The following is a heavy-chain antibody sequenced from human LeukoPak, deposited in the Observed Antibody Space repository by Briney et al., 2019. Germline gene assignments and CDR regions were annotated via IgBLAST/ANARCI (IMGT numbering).Heavy chain of an antibody. V-gene: IGHV4-30-4*08. D-gene: IGHD2-2*02. CDR2: INHSGST. J-gene: IGHJ3*02. CDR1: GGSISSGDYY. Sequence: SQTLSLTCTVSGGSISSGDYYWSWIRQPPGKGLEWIGEINHSGSTYYNPSLKSRVTISVDTSKNQFSLKLSSVTAADTAVYYCAPGAGYCSSTSCYRAFDIWGQGTMVTVSS. CDR3: APGAGYCSSTSCYRAFDI.